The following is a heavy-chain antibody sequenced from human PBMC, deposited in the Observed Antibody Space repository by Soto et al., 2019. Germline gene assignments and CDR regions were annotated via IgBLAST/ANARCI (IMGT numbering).Heavy chain of an antibody. CDR2: ISSSSRYT. V-gene: IGHV3-11*06. J-gene: IGHJ4*02. CDR1: GFTFSDYY. CDR3: ARSTGVFICSGYFDY. D-gene: IGHD2-21*01. Sequence: QVQLVESGGGLVKPGGSLRLSCAASGFTFSDYYMSWILQAPGKGLEGVSYISSSSRYTNYADSVKGRFTIPRDNAETALYQQMNSVRAEDTAGYYGARSTGVFICSGYFDYWGQGTLVTVSS.